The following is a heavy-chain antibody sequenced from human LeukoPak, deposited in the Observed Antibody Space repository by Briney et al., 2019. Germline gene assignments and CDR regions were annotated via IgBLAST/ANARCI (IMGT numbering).Heavy chain of an antibody. Sequence: PGGSLRLSCAASGFTFSSYSMNWVRQAPGKGLEWVSSISSSSSYIYYADSVKGRFTISRDNAKNSLYLQMNSLRAEDTAVYYRAREGIKYQLLLDYWGQGTLVTVSS. CDR2: ISSSSSYI. CDR3: AREGIKYQLLLDY. D-gene: IGHD2-2*01. J-gene: IGHJ4*02. CDR1: GFTFSSYS. V-gene: IGHV3-21*01.